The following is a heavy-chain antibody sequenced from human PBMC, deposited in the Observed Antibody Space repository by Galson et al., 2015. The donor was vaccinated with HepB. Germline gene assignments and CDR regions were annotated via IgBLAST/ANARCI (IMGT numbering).Heavy chain of an antibody. CDR1: GASISIHY. CDR2: MYYSGST. Sequence: TLSLTCSVSGASISIHYWSWIRQPPGKGLEWMGYMYYSGSTKYNPSHKSRVSMSVDTSKNQFFLKVTSVTAADTAVYYCARAPETVFGTPHQIDYWGQGTLVAVSS. V-gene: IGHV4-59*11. D-gene: IGHD3-10*01. CDR3: ARAPETVFGTPHQIDY. J-gene: IGHJ4*02.